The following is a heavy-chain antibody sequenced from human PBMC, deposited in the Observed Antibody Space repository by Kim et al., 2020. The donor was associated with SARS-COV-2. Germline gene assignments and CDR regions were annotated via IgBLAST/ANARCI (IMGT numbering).Heavy chain of an antibody. CDR3: ARGPYYYDSSGYLGDGMDV. CDR2: ISSSSSTI. J-gene: IGHJ6*02. V-gene: IGHV3-48*02. CDR1: GFTFSSYS. Sequence: GGSLKLSCAASGFTFSSYSMNWVRQAPGKGLEWVSYISSSSSTIYYADSVKGRFTISRDNAKNSLYLQMNSLRDEDTAVYYCARGPYYYDSSGYLGDGMDVWGQGTTVTVSS. D-gene: IGHD3-22*01.